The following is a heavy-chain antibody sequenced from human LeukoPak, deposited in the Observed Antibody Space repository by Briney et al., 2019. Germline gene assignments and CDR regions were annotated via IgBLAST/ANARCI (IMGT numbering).Heavy chain of an antibody. J-gene: IGHJ4*02. Sequence: KPSETLSLTCTVSGGSISSSSYYWGWIRQPPGKGLEWIGNLYYSGSTYYNPSLKSRVTLSVDTSKNQFSLRLTSVTAADTAVYYCARPHRNYYDSSEVWGQGTLVTVAS. CDR2: LYYSGST. V-gene: IGHV4-39*01. D-gene: IGHD3-22*01. CDR3: ARPHRNYYDSSEV. CDR1: GGSISSSSYY.